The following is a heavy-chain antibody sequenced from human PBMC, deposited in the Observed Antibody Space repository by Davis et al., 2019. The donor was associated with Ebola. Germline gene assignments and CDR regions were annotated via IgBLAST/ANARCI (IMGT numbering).Heavy chain of an antibody. Sequence: MPSETLSLTCSVSGGSVSSGSYYWSWIRQPPEKGLEWVGYIYYSGSTNYNPSLKSRVTISVDTSKNQFSLKLSSVTAADTAVYYCASLIVATIWGNDYWGQGTLVTVSS. J-gene: IGHJ4*02. CDR2: IYYSGST. D-gene: IGHD5-12*01. V-gene: IGHV4-61*01. CDR1: GGSVSSGSYY. CDR3: ASLIVATIWGNDY.